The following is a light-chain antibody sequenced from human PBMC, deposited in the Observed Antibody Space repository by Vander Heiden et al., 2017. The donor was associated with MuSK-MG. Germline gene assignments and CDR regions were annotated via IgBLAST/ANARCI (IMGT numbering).Light chain of an antibody. J-gene: IGKJ2*01. CDR3: HGAGSSGYT. V-gene: IGKV3-20*01. CDR2: GAS. Sequence: EIVLTQSPVTLSLSPGDRATLSCRASQSINGNFLTWYRQTSGQAPRRLISGASTRAAGIPDRFSGSGSGTDFILTISRLELEDFAVYYCHGAGSSGYTFGQGTKMEIK. CDR1: QSINGNF.